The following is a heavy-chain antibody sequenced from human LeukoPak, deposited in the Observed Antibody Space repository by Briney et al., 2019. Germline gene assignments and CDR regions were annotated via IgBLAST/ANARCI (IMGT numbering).Heavy chain of an antibody. CDR2: ISSSRTYI. Sequence: PGGSLRLSCAASGFTFSSYSMHWVRQAPGKGLEWVSSISSSRTYINYADSVKGRFTISRDNAKNSLYLQMNSLRAEDTALYYCARVMGYCNSTSCSPNDYWGQGTLVTVSS. J-gene: IGHJ4*02. V-gene: IGHV3-21*06. CDR3: ARVMGYCNSTSCSPNDY. D-gene: IGHD2-2*01. CDR1: GFTFSSYS.